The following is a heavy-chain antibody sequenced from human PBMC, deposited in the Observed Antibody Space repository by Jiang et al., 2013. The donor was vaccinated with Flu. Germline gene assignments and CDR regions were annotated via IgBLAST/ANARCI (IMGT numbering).Heavy chain of an antibody. Sequence: EWMGIIYPADSDTRYSPSFQGQVTISADKSSGTAYLQWSSLKASDTAMYYCASHSGSHQMDAFDIWGQGTMVTVSS. V-gene: IGHV5-51*01. CDR2: IYPADSDT. CDR3: ASHSGSHQMDAFDI. J-gene: IGHJ3*02. D-gene: IGHD1-26*01.